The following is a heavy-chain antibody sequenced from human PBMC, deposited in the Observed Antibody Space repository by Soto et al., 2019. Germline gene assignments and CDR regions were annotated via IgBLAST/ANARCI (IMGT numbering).Heavy chain of an antibody. CDR2: IYYNAIT. D-gene: IGHD3-3*01. Sequence: VQLQESGPGLVKPSQTLSLICTVSGGPISGYSWHWVRQPSGQGLEWVGYIYYNAITYYNPSLESRGTISLDTSNSQFSLRLTSLTPADTAVYSCVRDGVGMVGFVFWGQGVHVTVSS. CDR1: GGPISGYS. J-gene: IGHJ4*02. V-gene: IGHV4-30-4*01. CDR3: VRDGVGMVGFVF.